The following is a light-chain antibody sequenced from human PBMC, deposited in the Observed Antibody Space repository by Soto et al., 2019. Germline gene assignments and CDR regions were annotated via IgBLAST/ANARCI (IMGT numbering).Light chain of an antibody. V-gene: IGLV2-23*02. CDR3: CSYALSSTYV. Sequence: QSLLTQPASVSGSPGQSITISCPGTTSDVGKYNLVSWYQHHPGKAPKLLIFEVTQRPSGVSNRFSGSKSGNTASLAITGLQAEDEADYYCCSYALSSTYVFGTGTKVTVL. J-gene: IGLJ1*01. CDR2: EVT. CDR1: TSDVGKYNL.